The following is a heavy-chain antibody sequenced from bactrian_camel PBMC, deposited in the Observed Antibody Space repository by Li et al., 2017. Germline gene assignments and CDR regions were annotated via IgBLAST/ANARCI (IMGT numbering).Heavy chain of an antibody. D-gene: IGHD3*01. V-gene: IGHV3S6*01. Sequence: HVQLVESGGGSVQAGGSLTLSCQASGNTYASYCMAWFRQAPGKEREAVAAVFTHDRVAWYADSVKGRFTISQDNAKNTLYLQMNSLKPEDTAIYYRAAAKGIPDLLRGGYLSARSYNYWGRGTQVTVS. CDR3: AAAKGIPDLLRGGYLSARSYNY. CDR2: VFTHDRVA. CDR1: GNTYASYC. J-gene: IGHJ4*01.